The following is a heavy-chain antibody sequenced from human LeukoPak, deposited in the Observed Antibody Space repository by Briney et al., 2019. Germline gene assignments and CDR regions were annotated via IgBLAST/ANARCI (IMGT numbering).Heavy chain of an antibody. Sequence: GSLRLSCAASGFTFSDYWMSWVRQAPGKGLEWVANIKQDGSERYYVDSVKGRFTISRDNAKNSLYLQMNSLRAEDTAVYYCAKSDYYDSSGHPSSFEYWGQGTLVTVSS. J-gene: IGHJ4*02. D-gene: IGHD3-22*01. CDR3: AKSDYYDSSGHPSSFEY. CDR2: IKQDGSER. CDR1: GFTFSDYW. V-gene: IGHV3-7*03.